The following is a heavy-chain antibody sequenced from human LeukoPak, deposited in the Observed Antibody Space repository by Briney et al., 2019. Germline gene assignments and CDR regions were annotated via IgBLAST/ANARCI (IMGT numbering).Heavy chain of an antibody. J-gene: IGHJ4*02. Sequence: SETLSLTCTVSGGSISSYYWSWIRQPPGKGLEWIGSIYYSGSTNYNPSLKSRVTISVDTSKNQFSLKLSSVTAADTAVYYCARVVYSSGTIFDYWGQGTLVTVSS. V-gene: IGHV4-59*01. D-gene: IGHD6-19*01. CDR3: ARVVYSSGTIFDY. CDR1: GGSISSYY. CDR2: IYYSGST.